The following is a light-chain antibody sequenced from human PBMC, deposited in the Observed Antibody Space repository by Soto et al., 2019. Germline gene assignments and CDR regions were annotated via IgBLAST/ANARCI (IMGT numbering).Light chain of an antibody. CDR3: QEYNSHSRYT. Sequence: DILMTQSHSTLSASVGDRVTNSCRASQSISSWLAWYQQKPGKAPKLLIYTASSLESGVPSRFSGSGSGTEFTLTISSLQPDDFATYYCQEYNSHSRYTFGQGTKLEIK. CDR2: TAS. V-gene: IGKV1-5*03. J-gene: IGKJ2*01. CDR1: QSISSW.